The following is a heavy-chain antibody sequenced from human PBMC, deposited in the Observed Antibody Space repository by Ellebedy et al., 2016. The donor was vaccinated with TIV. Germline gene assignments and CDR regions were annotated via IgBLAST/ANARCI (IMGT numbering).Heavy chain of an antibody. V-gene: IGHV4-59*08. D-gene: IGHD1-26*01. J-gene: IGHJ4*02. CDR3: ARTAMGAPYFDF. CDR2: IYYSGSA. CDR1: GGSISNYY. Sequence: GSLRLSCTVSGGSISNYYWSWIRQPPGKGLEWIGYIYYSGSANYNPSLKSRVTISLDASKSQFSLKLTSVTAADTAVYYCARTAMGAPYFDFWGQGTLVTVSS.